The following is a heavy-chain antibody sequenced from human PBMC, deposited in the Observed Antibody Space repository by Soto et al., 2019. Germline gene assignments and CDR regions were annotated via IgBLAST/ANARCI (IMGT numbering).Heavy chain of an antibody. CDR2: IYSGGST. Sequence: EVQLVETGGGLIQPGGSLRLSCAASGFTVSSDYMSCVRQAPGKGLEWVSVIYSGGSTYYADSVKGRFTISRDNSKNTLYLQMNSLRAEDTAVYYCASGGGYDLFSVYYYGMDVWGQGTTVTVSS. CDR1: GFTVSSDY. J-gene: IGHJ6*02. D-gene: IGHD5-12*01. V-gene: IGHV3-53*02. CDR3: ASGGGYDLFSVYYYGMDV.